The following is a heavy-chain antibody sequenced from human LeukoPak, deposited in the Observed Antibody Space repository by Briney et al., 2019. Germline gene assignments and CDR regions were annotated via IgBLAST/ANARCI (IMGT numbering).Heavy chain of an antibody. Sequence: GGTLRLSCAASGFTFSSYAMSWVRQAPGKGLECIPGFSGSGGSTYYADSVKGRFTISRDNSKNTLYLQMNSLRAEDTAVYYCARDSGFRESLDYWGQGTLVTVSS. D-gene: IGHD3-10*01. V-gene: IGHV3-23*01. CDR2: FSGSGGST. CDR3: ARDSGFRESLDY. J-gene: IGHJ4*02. CDR1: GFTFSSYA.